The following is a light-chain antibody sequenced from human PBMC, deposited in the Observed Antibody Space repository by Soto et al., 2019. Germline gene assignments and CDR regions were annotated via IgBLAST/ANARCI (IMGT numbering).Light chain of an antibody. V-gene: IGLV2-14*01. CDR3: SSYTSSSTFYV. Sequence: QSALTQPASVSGSPGQSVTISCTGTSSDVGDCNYVSWYQHHPGKAPKLMIYDVSNRPSGVSNRFSGSKSGNTASLTISGLQAEDEADYYCSSYTSSSTFYVFGTGTRSPS. J-gene: IGLJ1*01. CDR2: DVS. CDR1: SSDVGDCNY.